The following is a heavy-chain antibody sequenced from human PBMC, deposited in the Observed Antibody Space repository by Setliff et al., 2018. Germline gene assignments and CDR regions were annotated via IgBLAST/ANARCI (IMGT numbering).Heavy chain of an antibody. CDR2: INHSGST. V-gene: IGHV4-34*01. J-gene: IGHJ2*01. CDR1: GESFD. Sequence: ASETLSLTCVVYGESFDWIRQPPGKGLEWIGEINHSGSTYYSPSLKSRVTMSVDTSKNQFSLNLYSVTAADTAVYYCARTSSGRYFDLWGRGTLVTVSS. CDR3: ARTSSGRYFDL.